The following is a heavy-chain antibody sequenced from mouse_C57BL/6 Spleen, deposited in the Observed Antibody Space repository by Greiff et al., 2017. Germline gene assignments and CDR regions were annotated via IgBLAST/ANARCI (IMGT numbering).Heavy chain of an antibody. CDR3: ARHEEDYYGSSDGYYYAMDY. D-gene: IGHD1-1*01. J-gene: IGHJ4*01. CDR2: FYPGRGSI. CDR1: GYTFTEYT. V-gene: IGHV1-62-2*01. Sequence: QVQLQQSGAELVKPGASVKLSCKASGYTFTEYTIHWVKQRSGQGLEWIGWFYPGRGSIKYNEKFKDTATLTADKSSSTVYMELRRLTSEDAAVYVCARHEEDYYGSSDGYYYAMDYWGQGTSVTVSS.